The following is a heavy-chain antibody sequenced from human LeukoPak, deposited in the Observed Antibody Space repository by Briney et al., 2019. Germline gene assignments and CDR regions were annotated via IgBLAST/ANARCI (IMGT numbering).Heavy chain of an antibody. CDR2: IYYSGST. J-gene: IGHJ4*02. V-gene: IGHV4-59*11. CDR1: GGSISSHY. CDR3: ARGQGDFYDFWSGYYDY. Sequence: SETLSLTCTVSGGSISSHYWSWIRQPPGKGLEWIGCIYYSGSTNYNPSLKSRVTISVDTSKNQFSLKLSSVTAADTAVYYCARGQGDFYDFWSGYYDYWGQGTLVTVSS. D-gene: IGHD3-3*01.